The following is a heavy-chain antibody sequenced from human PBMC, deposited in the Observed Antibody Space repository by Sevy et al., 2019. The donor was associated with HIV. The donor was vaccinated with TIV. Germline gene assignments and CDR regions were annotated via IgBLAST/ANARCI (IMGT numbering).Heavy chain of an antibody. CDR1: EITFTNAW. CDR3: TTSPDY. CDR2: IKRRADGGTT. V-gene: IGHV3-15*01. J-gene: IGHJ4*02. Sequence: GGSLRLSCAFSEITFTNAWMSWVRQAPGKGLGWVARIKRRADGGTTDYAAPVKGRFTISRDDSENTVYLQMNSLKSEDTDVYYCTTSPDYWGQGTLVTVSS.